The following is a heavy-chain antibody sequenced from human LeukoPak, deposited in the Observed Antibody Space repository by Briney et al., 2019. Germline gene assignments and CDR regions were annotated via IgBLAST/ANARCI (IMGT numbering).Heavy chain of an antibody. CDR1: GFTFSDYY. Sequence: GGSLRLSCAASGFTFSDYYMSWIRQAPGKGLEWVSYISSSSTYTNYADSVKGRFTISRDNAKNSLYLQMSSLRAEDTAVYYCATSVYGTTPYYFDYWGQGTLVTVSS. V-gene: IGHV3-11*03. D-gene: IGHD2/OR15-2a*01. J-gene: IGHJ4*02. CDR3: ATSVYGTTPYYFDY. CDR2: ISSSSTYT.